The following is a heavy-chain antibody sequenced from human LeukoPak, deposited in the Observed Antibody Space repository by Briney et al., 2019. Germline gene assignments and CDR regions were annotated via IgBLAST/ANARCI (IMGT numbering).Heavy chain of an antibody. CDR3: ARDGGSGSYPTSLDY. Sequence: ASVKVSCKASGYTFTGYYMHWVRQAPGQGLEWMGWINPNSGGTNYAQKFQGRVTMTRDTSISTAYMELSRLRSDDTAVYYCARDGGSGSYPTSLDYWGQGTLVTVSS. CDR2: INPNSGGT. V-gene: IGHV1-2*02. CDR1: GYTFTGYY. J-gene: IGHJ4*02. D-gene: IGHD3-10*01.